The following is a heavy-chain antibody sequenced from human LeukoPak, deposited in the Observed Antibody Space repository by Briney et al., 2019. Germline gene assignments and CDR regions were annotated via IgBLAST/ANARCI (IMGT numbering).Heavy chain of an antibody. CDR2: INHSGST. CDR3: ARRPCGGDCYLEDY. D-gene: IGHD2-21*02. CDR1: GGSFSGYY. J-gene: IGHJ4*02. V-gene: IGHV4-34*01. Sequence: SETLSLTCAVYGGSFSGYYWSWIRQPPGKGLEWIGEINHSGSTNYNPSLKSRVTISVDTSKNQLSLKLSSVTAADTAVYYCARRPCGGDCYLEDYWGQGTLVTVSS.